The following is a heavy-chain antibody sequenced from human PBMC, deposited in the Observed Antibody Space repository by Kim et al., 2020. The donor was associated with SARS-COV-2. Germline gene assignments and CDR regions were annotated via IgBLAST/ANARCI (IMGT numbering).Heavy chain of an antibody. J-gene: IGHJ4*02. CDR1: GGSISSSSYY. Sequence: SETLSLTCTVSGGSISSSSYYWGWIRQPPGKGLEWIGSIYYSGSTYYNPSLKSRVTISVDTSKNQFSLKRSSVTAADTAVYYCAREKGSSGWYGDFDYWGQGTLVTVSS. CDR3: AREKGSSGWYGDFDY. D-gene: IGHD6-19*01. CDR2: IYYSGST. V-gene: IGHV4-39*07.